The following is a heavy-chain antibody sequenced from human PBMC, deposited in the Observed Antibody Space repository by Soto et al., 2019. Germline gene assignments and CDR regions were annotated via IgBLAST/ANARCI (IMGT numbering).Heavy chain of an antibody. CDR2: IDPSDSYT. CDR1: GYSFTSYW. V-gene: IGHV5-10-1*01. D-gene: IGHD3-22*01. Sequence: PGESLKISCKGSGYSFTSYWISWVRQMPGKGLEWMGRIDPSDSYTNYSPSFQGHVTISADKSISTVYLQWSSLKASDTAMYYCASQYYYDSSGSLYYYYGMDVWGQGTTVTVSS. J-gene: IGHJ6*02. CDR3: ASQYYYDSSGSLYYYYGMDV.